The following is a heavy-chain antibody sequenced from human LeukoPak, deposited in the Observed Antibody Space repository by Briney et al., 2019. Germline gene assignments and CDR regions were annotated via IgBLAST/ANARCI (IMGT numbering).Heavy chain of an antibody. D-gene: IGHD6-13*01. CDR3: ARTVREAAAGPDY. CDR1: GFTFISYA. CDR2: ISYDGSNK. J-gene: IGHJ4*02. Sequence: GGSLSLSCAASGFTFISYALHWVRQAPGKGLEWVAVISYDGSNKYYADSVKGRFTISRDNSKNTLYLQMNSLRAEDTAVYYCARTVREAAAGPDYWGQGTLVTVSS. V-gene: IGHV3-30*01.